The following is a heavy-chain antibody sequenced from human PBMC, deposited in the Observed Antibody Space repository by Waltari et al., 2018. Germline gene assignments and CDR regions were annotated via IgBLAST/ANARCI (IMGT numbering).Heavy chain of an antibody. V-gene: IGHV3-21*06. CDR2: ITSSSSYI. D-gene: IGHD4-17*01. J-gene: IGHJ4*02. CDR1: GFTFTSYS. Sequence: EVQLVESGGGLVKPGGSLRLSCAASGFTFTSYSMNWVRQAPGKGLEWVSSITSSSSYIYYTDSVKGRFTISRDNAKNLLYLQMNSLSAEYTAVYYCARDGDYDYWGQGTLVTVSS. CDR3: ARDGDYDY.